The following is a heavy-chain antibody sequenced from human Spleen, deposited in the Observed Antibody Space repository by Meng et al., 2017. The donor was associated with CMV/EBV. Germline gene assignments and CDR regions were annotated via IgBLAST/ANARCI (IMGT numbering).Heavy chain of an antibody. V-gene: IGHV3-74*01. CDR1: GFTFSSFW. CDR3: VKDQGIVVVPAATYYYGMDV. J-gene: IGHJ6*02. D-gene: IGHD2-2*01. Sequence: GESLKISCAASGFTFSSFWMHWVRQAPGKGLIWVSRINSGGSNTPYADSVKGRFTISRDNAKNTLYLQMNSLRAEDTAVYYCVKDQGIVVVPAATYYYGMDVWGQGTTVTVSS. CDR2: INSGGSNT.